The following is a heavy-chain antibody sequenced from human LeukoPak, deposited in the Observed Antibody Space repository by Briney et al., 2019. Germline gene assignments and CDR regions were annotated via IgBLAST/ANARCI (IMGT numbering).Heavy chain of an antibody. CDR1: GGSISSSSYY. J-gene: IGHJ3*02. D-gene: IGHD3-22*01. CDR3: ARARGYDSSGYYYGDDAFDI. Sequence: SETLSLTCTVSGGSISSSSYYWGWIRQPPGKGLEWIGSIYYSGGTYYNPSLKSRATFSVDTSKNQFSLKLTSVTAADTAVYYCARARGYDSSGYYYGDDAFDIWGQGTMVTVSS. V-gene: IGHV4-39*02. CDR2: IYYSGGT.